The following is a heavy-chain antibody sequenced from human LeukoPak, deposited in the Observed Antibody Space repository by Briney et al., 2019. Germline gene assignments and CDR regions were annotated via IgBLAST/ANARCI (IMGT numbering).Heavy chain of an antibody. CDR3: TRGSIAYYYMDV. V-gene: IGHV4-4*02. J-gene: IGHJ6*03. D-gene: IGHD3-22*01. Sequence: SETLSLTCGVSGGSISSSYWWSWVRQPPGKGLEWIGEIYHSGSTNYNPSLKSRVTISVDKSKNQFSLKLSSVTAADTAVYYCTRGSIAYYYMDVWGKGTTVTISS. CDR2: IYHSGST. CDR1: GGSISSSYW.